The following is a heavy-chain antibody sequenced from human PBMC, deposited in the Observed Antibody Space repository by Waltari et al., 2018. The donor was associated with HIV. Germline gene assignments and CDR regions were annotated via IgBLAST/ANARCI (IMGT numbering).Heavy chain of an antibody. CDR1: ASSVSSGYY. CDR3: ARDQDYYDSSGYTCYAFDM. Sequence: QVQLQESGPGLVKPSETLSLTCKVSASSVSSGYYWGWIRQAPGQGPEWIGSIFRRWTTYYNPSFNSRVTILVNMSKNQFSLKLSSVTAADTAVYYCARDQDYYDSSGYTCYAFDMWGPGTMVTVSS. D-gene: IGHD3-22*01. V-gene: IGHV4-38-2*02. CDR2: IFRRWTT. J-gene: IGHJ3*02.